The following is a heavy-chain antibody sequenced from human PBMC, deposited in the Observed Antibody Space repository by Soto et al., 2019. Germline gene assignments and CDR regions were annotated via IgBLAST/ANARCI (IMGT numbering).Heavy chain of an antibody. CDR1: GFTFSSFS. CDR3: ARGSSNWAYYFDF. D-gene: IGHD6-13*01. CDR2: ITSSGTTV. J-gene: IGHJ4*02. Sequence: EGHLVEWGGGLVQPGGSLRHSCAASGFTFSSFSLNWVGEAPGKRLEWVSYITSSGTTVYYADSVRGRFTISRDNAKNSLYLQMNSLRDDDTAVYYCARGSSNWAYYFDFWGQGTLVTVSS. V-gene: IGHV3-48*02.